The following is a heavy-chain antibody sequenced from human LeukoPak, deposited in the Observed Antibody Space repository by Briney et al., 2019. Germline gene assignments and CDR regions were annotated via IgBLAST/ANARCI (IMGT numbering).Heavy chain of an antibody. CDR2: ISSSSSYI. J-gene: IGHJ4*02. D-gene: IGHD3-22*01. Sequence: GGSLRLLCAASGFTFSSYSMNWVRQAPGKGLEWVSSISSSSSYIYYADSVKGRFTISRDNAKNSLYLQMNSLRAEDTAVFYCAKNYYDTSGNFDYWGQGTLVTVSS. CDR3: AKNYYDTSGNFDY. V-gene: IGHV3-21*04. CDR1: GFTFSSYS.